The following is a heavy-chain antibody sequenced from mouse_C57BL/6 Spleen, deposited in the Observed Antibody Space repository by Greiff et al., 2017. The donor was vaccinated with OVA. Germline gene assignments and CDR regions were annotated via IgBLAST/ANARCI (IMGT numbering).Heavy chain of an antibody. J-gene: IGHJ2*01. D-gene: IGHD3-2*02. V-gene: IGHV5-16*01. CDR2: INYDGSST. CDR1: GFTFSDYY. CDR3: ARAGYGSYFDY. Sequence: EVKVVESEGGLVQPGSSMKLSCTASGFTFSDYYMAWVRQVPEKGLEWVANINYDGSSTYYLDSLKSRFIISRDNAKNILYLQMSSLKSEDTATYYCARAGYGSYFDYWGQGTTLTVSS.